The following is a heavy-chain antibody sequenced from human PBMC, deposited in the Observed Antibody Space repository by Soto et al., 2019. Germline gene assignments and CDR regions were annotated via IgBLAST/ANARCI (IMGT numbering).Heavy chain of an antibody. CDR1: GYTFTSYD. CDR3: ALSGDWNYYYYYMDV. CDR2: MNPNSGNT. V-gene: IGHV1-8*01. Sequence: ASVKVSCKASGYTFTSYDINWVRQATGQGLEWMGWMNPNSGNTGYAQKFQGRVTMTRNTSISTAYMELSSLRAEDTAAYYCALSGDWNYYYYYMDVWGKGTTVTVSS. J-gene: IGHJ6*03. D-gene: IGHD1-1*01.